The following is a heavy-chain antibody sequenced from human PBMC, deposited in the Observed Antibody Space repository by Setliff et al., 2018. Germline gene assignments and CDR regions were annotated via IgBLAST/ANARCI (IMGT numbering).Heavy chain of an antibody. CDR2: ILSSGGT. J-gene: IGHJ5*02. CDR3: ASDTPHDPVSSNWYRNWFDP. CDR1: GASISSGSNY. Sequence: KTSETLSLTCSVSGASISSGSNYWSWIRQPAGKGVEWIGHILSSGGTNYNPSLKNRVSISLDTSKNQFSLNLNSVTAADTAVYFCASDTPHDPVSSNWYRNWFDPWGQGIRVTVPQ. D-gene: IGHD6-13*01. V-gene: IGHV4-61*09.